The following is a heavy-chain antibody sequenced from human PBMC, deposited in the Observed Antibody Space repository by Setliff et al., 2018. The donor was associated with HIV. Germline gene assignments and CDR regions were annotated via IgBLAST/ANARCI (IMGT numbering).Heavy chain of an antibody. CDR2: INHSGST. J-gene: IGHJ6*03. CDR1: GGSFISYY. D-gene: IGHD3-3*01. Sequence: ETLSLTCAVYGGSFISYYWTWIRQPPGKGLEWIGEINHSGSTNYNPSLKSRVSISVDMSKNQFSLNLSSVTAADTAVYYCARGSSSIFGVLVLLPHSYYYMDVWGKGTTVTVSS. V-gene: IGHV4-34*01. CDR3: ARGSSSIFGVLVLLPHSYYYMDV.